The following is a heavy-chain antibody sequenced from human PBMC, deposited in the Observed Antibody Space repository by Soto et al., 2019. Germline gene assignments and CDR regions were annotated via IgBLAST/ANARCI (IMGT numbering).Heavy chain of an antibody. Sequence: QVQLQESGPGLVKPSETLSLTCTVSGGSISSYYWSWIRQPPGKGLEWIGYIYYSGRTNYNPSLKSRVTISVDTSKNQFSLKLSSVTAADTAVYYCARCGPQLGTNWFDPWGQGTLVTVSS. CDR2: IYYSGRT. J-gene: IGHJ5*02. V-gene: IGHV4-59*01. CDR3: ARCGPQLGTNWFDP. CDR1: GGSISSYY. D-gene: IGHD6-13*01.